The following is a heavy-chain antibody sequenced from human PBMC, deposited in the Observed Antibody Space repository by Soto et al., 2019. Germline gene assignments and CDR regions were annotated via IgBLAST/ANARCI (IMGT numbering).Heavy chain of an antibody. CDR2: IYSGGST. CDR3: AREYCTNGVCHLYFFDH. Sequence: GGSLRLSFAASGFTVSNYYMSWVRQAPGKGLEWVSVIYSGGSTYYADSVKGRFTISRDNSKNTLYLQMNSLRAEDTAVYYCAREYCTNGVCHLYFFDHWGQGTLVTVSS. D-gene: IGHD2-8*01. J-gene: IGHJ4*02. CDR1: GFTVSNYY. V-gene: IGHV3-66*01.